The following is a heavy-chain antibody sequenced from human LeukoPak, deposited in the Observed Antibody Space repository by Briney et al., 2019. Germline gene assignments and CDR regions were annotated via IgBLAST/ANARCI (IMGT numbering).Heavy chain of an antibody. V-gene: IGHV3-7*03. CDR3: ARDLSGYDYNWFDP. D-gene: IGHD5-12*01. CDR2: IKQDGSEK. CDR1: GFTFSSYG. J-gene: IGHJ5*02. Sequence: PGGSLRLSCAASGFTFSSYGMSWVRQAPGKGLEWVANIKQDGSEKYYVDSVKGRFTISRDNAKNSLYLRMNSLRAEDTAVYYYARDLSGYDYNWFDPWGRGTLVTVSS.